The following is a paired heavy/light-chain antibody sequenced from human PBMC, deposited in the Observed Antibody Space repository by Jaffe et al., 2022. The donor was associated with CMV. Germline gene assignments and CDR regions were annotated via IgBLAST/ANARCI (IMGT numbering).Light chain of an antibody. V-gene: IGLV3-1*01. CDR1: ELGDKF. J-gene: IGLJ2*01. CDR2: EDT. CDR3: QAWDSRTAV. Sequence: SYELNQPPSVSVSPGQTASITCSGDELGDKFAFWYQQRPGQSPVLVIYEDTKRPSGIPERFSGSNSGDSATLTISGTQALDEADYYCQAWDSRTAVFGGGTKLTVL.
Heavy chain of an antibody. CDR1: GFSLSNPRMG. D-gene: IGHD4-4*01. V-gene: IGHV2-26*01. Sequence: QVTLKESGPVLLKPAETLTLTCTVSGFSLSNPRMGVTWIRQPPGKTLEWLAHIFSIEAKSYSASLKSRLTISRDTSKSQVVLTMTNMDPADTATYYCARSRGTVTSTNYMDVWGEGATVTVSS. CDR3: ARSRGTVTSTNYMDV. J-gene: IGHJ6*03. CDR2: IFSIEAK.